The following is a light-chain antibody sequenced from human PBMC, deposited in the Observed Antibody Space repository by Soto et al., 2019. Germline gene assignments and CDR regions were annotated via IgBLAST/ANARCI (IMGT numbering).Light chain of an antibody. CDR3: SSYTSSIL. CDR1: SSDVGGYNY. V-gene: IGLV2-14*01. Sequence: QSVLTQPASVSGSPGQSITISCTGTSSDVGGYNYVSWYQQHPGKAPKLMIYDVSNRPSGVSNRFSGSKSGNTASLTISGLQAEEEADYYCSSYTSSILFGGGTKLTVL. J-gene: IGLJ2*01. CDR2: DVS.